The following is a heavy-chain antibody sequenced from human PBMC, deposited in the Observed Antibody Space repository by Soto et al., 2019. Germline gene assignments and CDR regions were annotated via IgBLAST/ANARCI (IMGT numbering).Heavy chain of an antibody. V-gene: IGHV3-21*01. CDR2: ISSSSSYI. J-gene: IGHJ4*02. CDR1: GFTFSTYS. Sequence: EVQLVESGGGLVKPGGSLRLSCAASGFTFSTYSMNWVRQTPNKGLECVSSISSSSSYIYYADSVKGRFTISRDNAKNSLYLQMNSLRAEDTAVYYCARAPGEQWLGGFGDYWGQGTLVTVSS. D-gene: IGHD6-19*01. CDR3: ARAPGEQWLGGFGDY.